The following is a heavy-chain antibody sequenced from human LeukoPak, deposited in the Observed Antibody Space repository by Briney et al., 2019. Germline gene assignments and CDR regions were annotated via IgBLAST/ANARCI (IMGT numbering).Heavy chain of an antibody. CDR1: GGSISSYY. CDR3: AREDILTGYFPFSDY. V-gene: IGHV4-4*07. Sequence: SETLSLTCTVSGGSISSYYWSWIRQPAGKGLEWIGRIYTSGSTDYNPSLKSRVTMSVDTSKNQFSLESNSLTAADTAVYYCAREDILTGYFPFSDYWGHGTLVTVSS. CDR2: IYTSGST. J-gene: IGHJ4*01. D-gene: IGHD3-9*01.